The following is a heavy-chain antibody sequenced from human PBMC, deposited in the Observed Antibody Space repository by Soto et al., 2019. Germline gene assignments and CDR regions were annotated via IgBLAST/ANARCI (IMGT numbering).Heavy chain of an antibody. CDR3: ATRHTSDITYFHF. J-gene: IGHJ4*02. V-gene: IGHV1-69*01. CDR2: IIPVFNTT. Sequence: QVQLVQSGAVVKKPGSSVKVSCRASGGTFIFYGISWVRQAPGQGLEWIGGIIPVFNTTHYAQNFKGTVTIYAPESTSTASLELSGLRSVYTPIYYCATRHTSDITYFHFWGQGTPVIVSS. D-gene: IGHD5-12*01. CDR1: GGTFIFYG.